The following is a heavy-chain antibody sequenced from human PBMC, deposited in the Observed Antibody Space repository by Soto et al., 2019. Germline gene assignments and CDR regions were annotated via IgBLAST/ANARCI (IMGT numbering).Heavy chain of an antibody. D-gene: IGHD1-26*01. CDR2: IYDSGSP. CDR3: ARGVGSSPPRY. J-gene: IGHJ4*02. CDR1: GGSISVYY. V-gene: IGHV4-59*01. Sequence: QVQLQESGPGQVKPSETLSLKCTISGGSISVYYWSWIRQPPGQALEWIGYIYDSGSPYYNPSLRSRVSTSADTSKNKSALEVSSATGADTAVYYCARGVGSSPPRYWGRGTLVTVSS.